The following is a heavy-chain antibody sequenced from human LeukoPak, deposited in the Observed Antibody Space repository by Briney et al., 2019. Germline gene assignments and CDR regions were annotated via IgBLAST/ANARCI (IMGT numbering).Heavy chain of an antibody. CDR3: ARDFRGYGYNWFDP. V-gene: IGHV4-59*01. Sequence: SETLSLTCAVYGGSFSGYYWSWIRQPPGKGLEWIGYIYYSGSTNYNPSLKSRVTISVDTSKNQFSLKLSSVTAADTAVYYCARDFRGYGYNWFDPWGQGTLVTVSS. CDR1: GGSFSGYY. J-gene: IGHJ5*02. CDR2: IYYSGST. D-gene: IGHD5-18*01.